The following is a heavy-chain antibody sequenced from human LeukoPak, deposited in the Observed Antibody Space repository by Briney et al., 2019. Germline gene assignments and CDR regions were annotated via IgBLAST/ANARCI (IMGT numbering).Heavy chain of an antibody. Sequence: GESLKISCKGSGYSFTSYWISWVRQMPGKGLEWMGRIDPSDSYTNYSPSFQGHVTISADKPISTAYLQWSSLKASDTAMYYCARPNPPLTMVGPNWFDPWGQGTLVTVSS. V-gene: IGHV5-10-1*01. D-gene: IGHD4/OR15-4a*01. CDR1: GYSFTSYW. J-gene: IGHJ5*02. CDR3: ARPNPPLTMVGPNWFDP. CDR2: IDPSDSYT.